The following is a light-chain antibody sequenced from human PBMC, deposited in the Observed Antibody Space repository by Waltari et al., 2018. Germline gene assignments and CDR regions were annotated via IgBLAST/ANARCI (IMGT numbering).Light chain of an antibody. CDR1: QSVSRA. CDR3: QHYVRLPAT. J-gene: IGKJ1*01. Sequence: EIVLTQSPGSLSSSPGERVTLSCRASQSVSRALAWYQQKPGQAPRLLFFGASNRATGIPDRFSGSGSETDFSLTISRLEPEDFAVYYCQHYVRLPATFGRGTKVEIK. V-gene: IGKV3-20*01. CDR2: GAS.